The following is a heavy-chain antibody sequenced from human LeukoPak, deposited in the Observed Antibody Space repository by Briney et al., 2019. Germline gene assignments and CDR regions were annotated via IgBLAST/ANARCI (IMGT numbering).Heavy chain of an antibody. CDR2: ISSSSSYI. D-gene: IGHD6-13*01. J-gene: IGHJ5*02. Sequence: GGSLRLSCAASGFTFSSYSMNWVRQAPGKGLEWVSSISSSSSYIYYADSVRGRFTISRDNAKNSLYLQMNSLRAEDTAVYYCARDGELGGPSPYSSSWYVYWFDPWGQGTLVTVSS. V-gene: IGHV3-21*01. CDR3: ARDGELGGPSPYSSSWYVYWFDP. CDR1: GFTFSSYS.